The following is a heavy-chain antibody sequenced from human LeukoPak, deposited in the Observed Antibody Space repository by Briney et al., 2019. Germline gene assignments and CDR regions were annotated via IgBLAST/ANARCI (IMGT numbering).Heavy chain of an antibody. Sequence: SETLSLTCAVYGGSFSGYYWSWIRQPPGKGLEWIGEINHSGSTNYNPSLKSRVTISVDTSKNQFSLKLSSVTAADTAVYYCARGARLPHTNRLRIAAAARDSNGVRYNWFDPWGQGTLVTVSS. J-gene: IGHJ5*02. CDR1: GGSFSGYY. CDR2: INHSGST. CDR3: ARGARLPHTNRLRIAAAARDSNGVRYNWFDP. D-gene: IGHD6-13*01. V-gene: IGHV4-34*01.